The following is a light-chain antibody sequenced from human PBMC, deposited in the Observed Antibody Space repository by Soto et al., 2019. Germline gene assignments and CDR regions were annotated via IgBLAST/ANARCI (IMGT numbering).Light chain of an antibody. J-gene: IGLJ2*01. CDR2: EVS. V-gene: IGLV2-8*01. CDR1: SSDVGGYNY. Sequence: QSALTQPPSASGSPGQSVTISCTGTSSDVGGYNYVSWYQQHPGKAPKLMIYEVSKRPSGVPDRFSGSKSGNTASLTVSGLQAEDEADYYCSSYAGSNSEVLGGGTKVTVL. CDR3: SSYAGSNSEV.